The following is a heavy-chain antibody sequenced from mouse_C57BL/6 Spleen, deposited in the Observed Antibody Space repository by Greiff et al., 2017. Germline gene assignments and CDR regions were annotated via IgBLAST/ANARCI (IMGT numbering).Heavy chain of an antibody. CDR3: ARVGLRDAMDY. CDR2: ISYDGSN. J-gene: IGHJ4*01. Sequence: EVQLVESGPGLVKPSQSLSLTCSVTGYSITSGYYWNWIRQFPGNKLEWMGYISYDGSNNYNPSLKNRISITRDTSKNQFFLKLNSVTTEDTATYYCARVGLRDAMDYWGQGTSVTVSS. V-gene: IGHV3-6*01. CDR1: GYSITSGYY. D-gene: IGHD2-4*01.